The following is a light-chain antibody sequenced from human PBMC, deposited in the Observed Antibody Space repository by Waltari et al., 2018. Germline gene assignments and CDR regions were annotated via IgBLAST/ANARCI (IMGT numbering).Light chain of an antibody. V-gene: IGKV1-39*01. CDR3: QQSYRTPT. CDR1: HSVSTT. CDR2: GAS. J-gene: IGKJ1*01. Sequence: DIEMTQSPSSLSPSVGDRVTISCRARHSVSTTLHWYRQRPGPAPDLLIYGASILQSGLPSRFSRSGSGTHFTLTITSLQPEDFATYYCQQSYRTPTFGQGTKVEI.